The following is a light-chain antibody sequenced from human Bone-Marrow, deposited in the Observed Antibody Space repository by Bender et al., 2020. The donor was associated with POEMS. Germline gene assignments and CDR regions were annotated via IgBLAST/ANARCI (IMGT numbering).Light chain of an antibody. CDR2: GNS. CDR3: QSYDSSLSGHVV. CDR1: GSNIGGYP. J-gene: IGLJ2*01. Sequence: QSVLTQPPSVSGTPGQRVTISCSGSGSNIGGYPVNWYQQLPGTAPRLLIYGNSNRPSGVPDRFSGSKSGTSASLAVTGLQAEDEADYYCQSYDSSLSGHVVFGGGTKLTVL. V-gene: IGLV1-40*01.